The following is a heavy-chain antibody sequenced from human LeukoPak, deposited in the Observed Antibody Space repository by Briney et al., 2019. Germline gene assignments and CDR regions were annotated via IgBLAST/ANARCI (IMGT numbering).Heavy chain of an antibody. V-gene: IGHV4-39*07. CDR1: GGSISSSSNC. CDR2: IYYSGRT. Sequence: PSESLSLTCTVSGGSISSSSNCWGWNRPSPGKGLEWIGSIYYSGRTYYNPSLKSRATISIDTSKSQIFLKLSSVTAADTAVYYCARASGYDILTGLAWFDPWGQGTLVTVSS. CDR3: ARASGYDILTGLAWFDP. J-gene: IGHJ5*02. D-gene: IGHD3-9*01.